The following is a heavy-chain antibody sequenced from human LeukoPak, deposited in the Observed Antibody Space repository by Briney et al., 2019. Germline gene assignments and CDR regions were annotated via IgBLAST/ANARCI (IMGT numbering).Heavy chain of an antibody. V-gene: IGHV1-18*01. CDR3: ARGAYGDYAPNSCDY. CDR2: ISAYNGNT. J-gene: IGHJ4*02. D-gene: IGHD4-17*01. CDR1: GYTFTSYG. Sequence: GASVKVSCKASGYTFTSYGISWVRQAPGQGLEWMGWISAYNGNTNYAQKLQGRVTMTTDTSTSTAYMELRSLRSDDTAVYYCARGAYGDYAPNSCDYWGQGTLVTVSS.